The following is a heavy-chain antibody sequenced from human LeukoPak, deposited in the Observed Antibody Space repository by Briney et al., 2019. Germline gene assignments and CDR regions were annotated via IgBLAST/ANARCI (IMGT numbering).Heavy chain of an antibody. J-gene: IGHJ4*02. CDR1: GFTFSDYY. V-gene: IGHV3-11*04. Sequence: GGALRLSCAASGFTFSDYYMSWIRQAPGKGLEWVSYISSSGSTIYYADSVKGRFTISRDNAKNSLYLQMNSLRAEDTAVYYWGKGPIGMAGVVIGFYYRVQGNLVTVP. CDR2: ISSSGSTI. CDR3: GKGPIGMAGVVIGFYY. D-gene: IGHD2/OR15-2a*01.